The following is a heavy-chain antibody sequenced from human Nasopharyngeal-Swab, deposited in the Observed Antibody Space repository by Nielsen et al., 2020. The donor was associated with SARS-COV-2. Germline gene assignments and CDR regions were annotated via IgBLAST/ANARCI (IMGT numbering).Heavy chain of an antibody. D-gene: IGHD2-15*01. V-gene: IGHV1-2*06. J-gene: IGHJ4*02. CDR2: INPGSGDT. CDR1: GYTFTDYY. CDR3: ASRKECSGSSCIFDY. Sequence: ASVKVSCKTSGYTFTDYYIHWVRQAPGQGPEWMGRINPGSGDTYYAQKFQGRVTVTGDTSITTAYMELSRLTSDDTAVYYCASRKECSGSSCIFDYWGQGTLVTVSS.